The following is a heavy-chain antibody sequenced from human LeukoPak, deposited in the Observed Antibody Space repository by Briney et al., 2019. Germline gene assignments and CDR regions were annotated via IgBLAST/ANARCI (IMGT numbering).Heavy chain of an antibody. CDR2: ISGSGGST. CDR1: GFTFSSYA. CDR3: AKGEYCSSTSCYPYYFDY. V-gene: IGHV3-23*01. D-gene: IGHD2-2*01. J-gene: IGHJ4*02. Sequence: GGSLRLSCAASGFTFSSYAMSWVRQAPGKGLEWVSAISGSGGSTYYADSVKGRFTISRDNSKNTLYLQMNSLRAEDTAVYYCAKGEYCSSTSCYPYYFDYWGQGTLVTVSS.